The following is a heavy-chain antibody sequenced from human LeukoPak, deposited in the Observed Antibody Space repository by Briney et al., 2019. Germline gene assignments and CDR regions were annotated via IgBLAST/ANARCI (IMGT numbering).Heavy chain of an antibody. CDR1: GCRLSELS. CDR3: ATEATSPDYNYYMDV. J-gene: IGHJ6*03. V-gene: IGHV1-24*01. Sequence: ASVKVSCKVSGCRLSELSMHWVRQAPGKGLEWMGGLDVEDDEPIYAQKFQGRVIMTEDTSTDTAYMELSSLRSEDTAVYYCATEATSPDYNYYMDVWGKGTTVTVSS. CDR2: LDVEDDEP. D-gene: IGHD2-2*01.